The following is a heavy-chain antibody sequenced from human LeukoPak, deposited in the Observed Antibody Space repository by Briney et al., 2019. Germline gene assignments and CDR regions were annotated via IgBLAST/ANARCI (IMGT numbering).Heavy chain of an antibody. CDR3: EKEDLGHYDILTGSPLG. CDR2: IRYDGSNK. Sequence: PGGSLRLSCAASGFTFSSYGMHWVRQAPGKGLEWVAFIRYDGSNKYYADSVKGRFTISRDNSKNTLYLQMNSLRAEDTAVYYCEKEDLGHYDILTGSPLGWGQGTMVTVSS. D-gene: IGHD3-9*01. V-gene: IGHV3-30*02. J-gene: IGHJ3*01. CDR1: GFTFSSYG.